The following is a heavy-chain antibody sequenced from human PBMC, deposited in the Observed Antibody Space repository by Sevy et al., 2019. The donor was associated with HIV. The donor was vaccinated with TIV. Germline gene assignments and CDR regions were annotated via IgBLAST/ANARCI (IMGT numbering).Heavy chain of an antibody. CDR2: IRPDGSDK. Sequence: GGSLRLSCAASGFTFSPYWMTWVRQAPGKGLEWVANIRPDGSDKYYVDSVKGRFTISRDNAKNSLYLQMNSLRADDTAMYYCARELGLDSWGQGALVTVSS. CDR1: GFTFSPYW. CDR3: ARELGLDS. D-gene: IGHD7-27*01. J-gene: IGHJ4*02. V-gene: IGHV3-7*01.